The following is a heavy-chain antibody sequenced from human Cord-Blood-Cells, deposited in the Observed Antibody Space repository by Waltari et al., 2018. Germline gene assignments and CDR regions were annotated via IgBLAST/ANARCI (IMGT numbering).Heavy chain of an antibody. D-gene: IGHD1-1*01. CDR2: IVPIVRTA. V-gene: IGHV1-69*12. CDR1: GGTFSSYA. J-gene: IGHJ4*02. CDR3: ARGNHQLELDY. Sequence: QVQLVQSGAEVKKPGSSVKVSCKASGGTFSSYAISWVRQAPGQGLEWMGGIVPIVRTANDAQKFHGRVRITADESTRTADMELSSLRSEETAVYYCARGNHQLELDYWGQGTLVTVSS.